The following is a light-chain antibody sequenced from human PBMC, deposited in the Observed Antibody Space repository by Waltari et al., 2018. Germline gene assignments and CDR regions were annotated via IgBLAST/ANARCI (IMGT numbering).Light chain of an antibody. Sequence: QSALTQPASVSGSPGQSITISCTGTSIDVGDYNFVSWYQHHPGKAPKLIISDVSVRPSGVSNRFSGSKSGHTASLTISGLQAEDEAMYYCSSFTGSSFVLFGGGTMLTVL. CDR3: SSFTGSSFVL. J-gene: IGLJ2*01. V-gene: IGLV2-14*03. CDR1: SIDVGDYNF. CDR2: DVS.